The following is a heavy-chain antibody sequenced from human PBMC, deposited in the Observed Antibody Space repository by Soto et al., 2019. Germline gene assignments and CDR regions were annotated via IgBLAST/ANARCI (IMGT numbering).Heavy chain of an antibody. Sequence: QVQLVQSGAEVKKPGASVKVSCKASGYTFTSYDINWVRQATGQGLEWMGWMNPNSGNTGYAQKFQGRVTMTRNTSISTAYMELSSLRSEDTAVYYCARGRRYYYDSSGYYYGKEDYYGMDVWGQGTTVTVSS. D-gene: IGHD3-22*01. V-gene: IGHV1-8*01. CDR3: ARGRRYYYDSSGYYYGKEDYYGMDV. CDR1: GYTFTSYD. CDR2: MNPNSGNT. J-gene: IGHJ6*02.